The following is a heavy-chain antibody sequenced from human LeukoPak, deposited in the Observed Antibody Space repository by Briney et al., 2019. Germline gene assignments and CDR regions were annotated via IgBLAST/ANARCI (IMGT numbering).Heavy chain of an antibody. Sequence: PGGSLRLSCAASGFTFSSYAMSWVRQAPGTGLEWVSAISGSGGSTYYADSVKGRFTISRDNSKNTLYLQMNSLRAEDTAVYYCAKDEFRQDAYCSGGSCYSGYWGQGTLVTVSS. CDR3: AKDEFRQDAYCSGGSCYSGY. CDR1: GFTFSSYA. J-gene: IGHJ4*02. CDR2: ISGSGGST. V-gene: IGHV3-23*01. D-gene: IGHD2-15*01.